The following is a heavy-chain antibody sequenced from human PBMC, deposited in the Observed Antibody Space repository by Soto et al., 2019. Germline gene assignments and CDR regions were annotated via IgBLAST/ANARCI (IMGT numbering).Heavy chain of an antibody. CDR1: GFTFSNYA. D-gene: IGHD2-15*01. V-gene: IGHV3-23*01. J-gene: IGHJ3*01. Sequence: EVQLLESGGGLVQPGGSLRLSCAASGFTFSNYAMNWVRQATGKGLEWVSAIGGSGGSIFYADSVKGRFTISRDNSKSTLYLQINSLTAEYTAVYYCASEYGAGGSCYLYGFDVWGQGTMVTVSS. CDR3: ASEYGAGGSCYLYGFDV. CDR2: IGGSGGSI.